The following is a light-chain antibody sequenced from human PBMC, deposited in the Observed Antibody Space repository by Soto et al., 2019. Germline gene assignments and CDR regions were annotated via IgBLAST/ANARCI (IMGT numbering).Light chain of an antibody. CDR3: KTNNGIRT. J-gene: IGKJ1*01. CDR2: KAS. CDR1: QSISSW. Sequence: DIQMTQSPSTLSASVGDRVTITCRASQSISSWLAWYQQKPGKAPKLLIYKASSLESGVPSRFSGSGSGTKFPPTISSLPPDNLPSYYSKTNNGIRTSGQGTRVEIK. V-gene: IGKV1-5*03.